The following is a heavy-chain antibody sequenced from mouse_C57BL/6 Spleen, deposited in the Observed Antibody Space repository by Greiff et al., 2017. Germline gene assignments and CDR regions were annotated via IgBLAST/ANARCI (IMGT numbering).Heavy chain of an antibody. CDR3: AREGVITTVVAPYYAMDY. Sequence: DVQLVESGGGLVKPGGSLKLPCAASGFTFSSYAMSWVRQTPEKRLEWVATISDGGSYTYYPDNVKGRFTISRDNAKNNLYLQMSHLKSEDTAMYYCAREGVITTVVAPYYAMDYWGQGTSVTVSS. CDR1: GFTFSSYA. D-gene: IGHD1-1*01. J-gene: IGHJ4*01. V-gene: IGHV5-4*01. CDR2: ISDGGSYT.